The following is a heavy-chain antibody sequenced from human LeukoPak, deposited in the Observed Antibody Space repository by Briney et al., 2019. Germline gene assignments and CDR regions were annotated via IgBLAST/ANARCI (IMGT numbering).Heavy chain of an antibody. CDR3: ARHGIASYFHY. CDR1: GGSISNYY. D-gene: IGHD1-14*01. V-gene: IGHV4-59*08. J-gene: IGHJ4*02. CDR2: IYYSGYT. Sequence: PSETLSLTCTVSGGSISNYYWSWIRQPPGTGLEWLGYIYYSGYTNYNPSLKSRVTISVDTSKNQFSLKLSSVTAADTAVYYCARHGIASYFHYWGQGTLVTVSS.